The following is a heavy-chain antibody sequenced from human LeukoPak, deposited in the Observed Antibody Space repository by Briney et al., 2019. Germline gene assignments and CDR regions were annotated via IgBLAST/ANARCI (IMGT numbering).Heavy chain of an antibody. CDR1: GYTFDTYG. J-gene: IGHJ4*02. CDR3: AKLAGDRMDY. V-gene: IGHV1-18*01. CDR2: ISANTGKT. Sequence: ASVKVSCKASGYTFDTYGFCWVRQAPGHGLEWMGWISANTGKTDYAQKFQGRVTMTTDTSTSTAYMELRTLRPDDTAVYYCAKLAGDRMDYWGQGTLLTVSS. D-gene: IGHD6-6*01.